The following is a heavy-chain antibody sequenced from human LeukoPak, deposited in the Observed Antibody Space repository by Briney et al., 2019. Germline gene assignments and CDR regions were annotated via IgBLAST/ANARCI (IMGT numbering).Heavy chain of an antibody. Sequence: PSETLSLTCTVSGDSIPGDYWTWIRQPPGKGLQWIGYVYYSGSTNYSPSLKSRATISVDTSKNQFSLNLRSVTAADTAVYYCARVQGTEEGGYSYYYIDVWGKGTTVTVSS. CDR2: VYYSGST. CDR3: ARVQGTEEGGYSYYYIDV. CDR1: GDSIPGDY. J-gene: IGHJ6*03. D-gene: IGHD1-26*01. V-gene: IGHV4-59*08.